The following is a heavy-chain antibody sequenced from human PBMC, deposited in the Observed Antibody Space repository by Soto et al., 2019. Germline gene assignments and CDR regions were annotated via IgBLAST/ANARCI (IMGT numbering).Heavy chain of an antibody. CDR1: GGTFSSYT. CDR2: IIPILGIA. Sequence: QVQLVQSGAEVKKPGSSVKVSCKASGGTFSSYTISWVRQAPGQGLDWMGRIIPILGIANYAQKFQGRVTITADKSTSTAYMELSSLRSEDTAVYYCARQPLFTADDINLHFDYWGQGTLVTVSS. J-gene: IGHJ4*02. CDR3: ARQPLFTADDINLHFDY. V-gene: IGHV1-69*02. D-gene: IGHD1-1*01.